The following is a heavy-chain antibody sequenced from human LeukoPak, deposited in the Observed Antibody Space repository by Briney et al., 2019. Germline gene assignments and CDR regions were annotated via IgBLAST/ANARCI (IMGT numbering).Heavy chain of an antibody. CDR3: ARGGITMVRGVIRPHYFDY. V-gene: IGHV1-69*06. D-gene: IGHD3-10*01. CDR2: IIPIFGTA. J-gene: IGHJ4*02. Sequence: SVKVSCKASGSTFSSYAISWVRQAPGQGLEWMGGIIPIFGTANYAQKYQGRVTITADKSTSTAYMELSSLRSEDTAVYYCARGGITMVRGVIRPHYFDYWGQGTLASVSS. CDR1: GSTFSSYA.